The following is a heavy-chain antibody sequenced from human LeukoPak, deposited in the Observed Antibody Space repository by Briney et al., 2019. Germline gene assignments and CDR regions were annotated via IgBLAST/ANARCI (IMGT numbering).Heavy chain of an antibody. CDR2: INWNGGST. V-gene: IGHV3-20*04. J-gene: IGHJ3*02. CDR3: ARESSGYYAFDI. Sequence: GGSLRPSCAASGFTFDDYGMSWVRQAPGKGLEWVSGINWNGGSTGYADSVKGRFTISRNNAKNSLYLQMNSLRAEDTALYYCARESSGYYAFDIWGQGTMVTVSS. D-gene: IGHD3-22*01. CDR1: GFTFDDYG.